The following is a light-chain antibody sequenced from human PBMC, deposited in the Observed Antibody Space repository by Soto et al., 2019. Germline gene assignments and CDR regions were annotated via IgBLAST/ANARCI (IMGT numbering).Light chain of an antibody. Sequence: DIQMTQSPSTLSASVGDRVTITCRASQSISSWLAWYQQKPGKAPKLLIYDASSLESGVPSRFSGSVSGTEFILTTSSLQPDDFATYYCQQYNSYSPYTFGQGTKLEIK. CDR2: DAS. J-gene: IGKJ2*01. CDR3: QQYNSYSPYT. CDR1: QSISSW. V-gene: IGKV1-5*01.